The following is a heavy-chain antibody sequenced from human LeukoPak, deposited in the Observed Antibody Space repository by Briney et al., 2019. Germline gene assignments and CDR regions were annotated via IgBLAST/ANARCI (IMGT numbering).Heavy chain of an antibody. CDR2: FFYGANT. J-gene: IGHJ4*02. V-gene: IGHV4-39*01. CDR3: AGGRRSSWNY. CDR1: GGALSSSKFY. Sequence: SETLSLTCTVSGGALSSSKFYWGWVRQPPGKGLEWIGHFFYGANTYYNPSLKSRVTISVDTSKNQFSLKLSSVTAADTAVYYCAGGRRSSWNYWGQGTLVTVSS. D-gene: IGHD6-13*01.